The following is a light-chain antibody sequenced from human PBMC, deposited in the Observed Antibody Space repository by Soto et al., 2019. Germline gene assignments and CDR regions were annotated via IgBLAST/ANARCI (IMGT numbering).Light chain of an antibody. V-gene: IGLV2-11*01. CDR2: DVS. Sequence: QSALTQPRSVSGSPGQSVTISCTGTSSDVGGYNYVSWYQQHPGKAPKLMIYDVSKRPSGVPDRFSGSKSGNTASLTISGLQAEDEADYYCCSYAGSYTYVFGTGNKVTDL. CDR1: SSDVGGYNY. J-gene: IGLJ1*01. CDR3: CSYAGSYTYV.